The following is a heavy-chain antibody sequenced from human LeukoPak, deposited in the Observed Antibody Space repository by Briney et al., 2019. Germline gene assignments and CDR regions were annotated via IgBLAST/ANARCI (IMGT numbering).Heavy chain of an antibody. CDR1: GGTFSTYA. V-gene: IGHV1-69*01. J-gene: IGHJ6*03. CDR2: IIPMFGTA. CDR3: ARDPCSTSCYRGGYYYYYMDV. Sequence: SVKVSCKASGGTFSTYAIRWVRQAPGQALEWMGGIIPMFGTANYAQKFQGRVTITADESTNTAHMELSSLRSEDTAVYYCARDPCSTSCYRGGYYYYYMDVWGKGTTVTVSS. D-gene: IGHD2-2*02.